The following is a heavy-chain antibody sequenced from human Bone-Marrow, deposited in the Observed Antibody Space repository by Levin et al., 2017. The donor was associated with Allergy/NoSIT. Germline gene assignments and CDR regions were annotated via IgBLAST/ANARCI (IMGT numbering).Heavy chain of an antibody. V-gene: IGHV3-30*04. CDR2: TSFDGRNK. CDR3: ARVIGSSWYPYYFYGMDV. CDR1: EFNFSNYA. J-gene: IGHJ6*02. D-gene: IGHD6-13*01. Sequence: RPGGSLRLSCAGSEFNFSNYAMHWVRQAPGKGLEWVAVTSFDGRNKYYADSVKGRFTIFRDNSKNTLYVQMNSLRVEDTAVYYCARVIGSSWYPYYFYGMDVWGQGTAVTVSS.